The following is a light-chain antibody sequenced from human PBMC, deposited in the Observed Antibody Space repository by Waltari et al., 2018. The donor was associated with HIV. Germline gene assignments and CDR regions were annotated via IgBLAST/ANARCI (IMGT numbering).Light chain of an antibody. CDR1: QSVRSN. Sequence: EIVMTHSPATLSVSPGERATLSCRASQSVRSNLAWYQQKPGQAPRLLIYGASSRATGIPARFSGSGSGTEFTLTISSLQSEDFAVYYCQQYNNWPPYTFGQGTKLEI. CDR2: GAS. V-gene: IGKV3-15*01. J-gene: IGKJ2*01. CDR3: QQYNNWPPYT.